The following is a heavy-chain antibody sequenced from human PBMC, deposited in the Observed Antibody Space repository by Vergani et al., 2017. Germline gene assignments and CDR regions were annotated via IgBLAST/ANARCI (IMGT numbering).Heavy chain of an antibody. J-gene: IGHJ6*03. CDR1: GFTFGDHG. CDR3: ARDRGYGRYSRYFYNYYMDV. V-gene: IGHV3-30-3*01. Sequence: QVQLVESGGGVVQPGRSLRLSCAASGFTFGDHGIHWVRRAPGKGLEWVALISYDGTNKYYTNSVRGRFTISRDNSKSTVFLQMNSLRVEDMAVYYCARDRGYGRYSRYFYNYYMDVWGKGTTVTVSS. D-gene: IGHD1-26*01. CDR2: ISYDGTNK.